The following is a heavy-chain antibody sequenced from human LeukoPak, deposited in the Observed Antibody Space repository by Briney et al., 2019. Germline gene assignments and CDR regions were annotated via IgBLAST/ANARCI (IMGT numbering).Heavy chain of an antibody. CDR3: ATSWGPDTSAFRWGRDGMDV. D-gene: IGHD3-16*01. V-gene: IGHV3-33*01. CDR2: IWYDGSNK. J-gene: IGHJ6*02. CDR1: GFTFSSYG. Sequence: GRSLRLSCAASGFTFSSYGMHWVGQAPGKGREWVAVIWYDGSNKYYAVSVKGRFTISRDNSKNTQYLQMNSLRAEDTAVYYCATSWGPDTSAFRWGRDGMDVWGQGTTVFVS.